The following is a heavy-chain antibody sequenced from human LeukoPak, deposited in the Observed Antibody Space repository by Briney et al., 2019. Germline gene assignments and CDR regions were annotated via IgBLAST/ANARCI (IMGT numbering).Heavy chain of an antibody. D-gene: IGHD3-10*02. CDR1: GGSISSYY. CDR2: IYYSGST. Sequence: SETLSLTCTVSGGSISSYYWGWIRQPPGKGLEWIGSIYYSGSTYYNPSLKSRVTISVDTSKNQFSLKLSSVTAADTAVYYCARVTSTYVRFDYWGQGTLVTVSS. V-gene: IGHV4-39*07. CDR3: ARVTSTYVRFDY. J-gene: IGHJ4*02.